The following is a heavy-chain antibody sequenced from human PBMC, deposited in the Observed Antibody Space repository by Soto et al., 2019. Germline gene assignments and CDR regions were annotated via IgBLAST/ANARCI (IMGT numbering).Heavy chain of an antibody. D-gene: IGHD3-22*01. CDR2: IYHSGST. CDR1: GGSISSSNW. Sequence: SETLSLTCAVSGGSISSSNWWSWVRQPPGKGLEWIGEIYHSGSTNYNPSLKSRVTISVDKSKNQFSLKLSSVTAADTAVYYWAGSGYYHNSGMDVWGQGTTVTVSS. CDR3: AGSGYYHNSGMDV. V-gene: IGHV4-4*02. J-gene: IGHJ6*01.